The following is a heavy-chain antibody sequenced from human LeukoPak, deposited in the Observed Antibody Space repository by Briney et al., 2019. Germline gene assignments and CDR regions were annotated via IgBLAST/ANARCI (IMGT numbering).Heavy chain of an antibody. CDR3: ARPVLNSGIYSLDY. Sequence: GDSQKISCKGSGYSFTSYWTAWVRQMPGKGLEWMGIIYLGDSDTRYSPSFQGQATISADKSTSTAYLQWSSLKASDSAMYYCARPVLNSGIYSLDYWGQGTLVTVSS. V-gene: IGHV5-51*01. CDR2: IYLGDSDT. D-gene: IGHD1-26*01. J-gene: IGHJ4*02. CDR1: GYSFTSYW.